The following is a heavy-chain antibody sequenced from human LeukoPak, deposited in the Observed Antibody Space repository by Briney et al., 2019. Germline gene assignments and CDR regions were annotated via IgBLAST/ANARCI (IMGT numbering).Heavy chain of an antibody. D-gene: IGHD1-26*01. Sequence: SVKVSCKASGYTFTSYYMHWVRQAPGQGLEWMGGITPIFGTANYAQKFQGRVTITADKSTSTAYMELSSLRSEDTAVYYCARMGSYPFGGAFDIWGQGTMVTVSS. CDR1: GYTFTSYY. CDR2: ITPIFGTA. V-gene: IGHV1-69*06. CDR3: ARMGSYPFGGAFDI. J-gene: IGHJ3*02.